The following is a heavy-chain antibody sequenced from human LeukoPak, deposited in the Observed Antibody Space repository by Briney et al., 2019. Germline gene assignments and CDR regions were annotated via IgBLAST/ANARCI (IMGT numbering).Heavy chain of an antibody. V-gene: IGHV3-23*01. D-gene: IGHD5-18*01. CDR3: TTGLQLWLKYYYYYMDV. Sequence: GGSLRLSCAASGFTFSSSAMSWVRQAPGKGLEWLSTISGGGGSTYYADSVKGRFTISRDNSKNTLYLQMNSLKTEDTAVYYCTTGLQLWLKYYYYYMDVWGKGTTVTVSS. J-gene: IGHJ6*03. CDR2: ISGGGGST. CDR1: GFTFSSSA.